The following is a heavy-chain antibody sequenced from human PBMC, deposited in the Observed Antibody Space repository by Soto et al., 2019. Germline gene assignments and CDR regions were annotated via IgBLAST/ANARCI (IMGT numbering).Heavy chain of an antibody. CDR3: ATDGYSSSTLDY. V-gene: IGHV1-24*01. CDR1: GYTLTELS. CDR2: FDPEDGET. D-gene: IGHD4-4*01. Sequence: ASVKVSCKVSGYTLTELSMHWVRQAPGKGLEWMGGFDPEDGETIYAQKFQGRVTMTEDTPTDTAYMELSSLRSEDTAVYYCATDGYSSSTLDYWGQGTLVTVSS. J-gene: IGHJ4*02.